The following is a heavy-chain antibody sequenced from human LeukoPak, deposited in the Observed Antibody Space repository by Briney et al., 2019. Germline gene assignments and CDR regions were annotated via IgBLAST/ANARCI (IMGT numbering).Heavy chain of an antibody. CDR2: IYYSGST. CDR1: GGSISSSSYY. CDR3: ARQPRAGSGWYEPFDY. D-gene: IGHD6-19*01. V-gene: IGHV4-39*01. Sequence: SETLSLTCTVSGGSISSSSYYWGWIRQPPGKGLEWIGSIYYSGSTYHNPSLKSRVTISVDTSKNQFSLKLSSVTAADTAVYYCARQPRAGSGWYEPFDYWGQGTLVTVSS. J-gene: IGHJ4*02.